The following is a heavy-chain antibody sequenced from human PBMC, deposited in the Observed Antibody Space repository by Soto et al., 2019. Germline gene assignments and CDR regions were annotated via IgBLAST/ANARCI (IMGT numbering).Heavy chain of an antibody. V-gene: IGHV4-59*01. CDR1: GGSISSYY. J-gene: IGHJ6*02. CDR2: IYYSGST. CDR3: ARDSLLTPLAAAGTYYYSGMDX. Sequence: PSETLSLTCTVSGGSISSYYWSWIRQPPGKGLEWILYIYYSGSTNYNPALKSRVTISVDTSKNQFSLKLSSVTAADTAVYYCARDSLLTPLAAAGTYYYSGMDXWGQGTMVTVS. D-gene: IGHD6-13*01.